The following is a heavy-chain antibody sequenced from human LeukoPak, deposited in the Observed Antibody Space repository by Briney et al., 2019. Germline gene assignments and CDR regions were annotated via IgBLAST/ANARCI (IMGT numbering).Heavy chain of an antibody. J-gene: IGHJ3*02. Sequence: SVKVSCKASGGTFSNYAISWMRQAPGQGLEWMGGIIPIFGTANYAQKFQGRVTITTDESTSTVYMEVSSVRFEDTAVYYCAKDRASSSWSRDAFDIWGQGTVVTVSS. CDR1: GGTFSNYA. D-gene: IGHD6-13*01. V-gene: IGHV1-69*05. CDR2: IIPIFGTA. CDR3: AKDRASSSWSRDAFDI.